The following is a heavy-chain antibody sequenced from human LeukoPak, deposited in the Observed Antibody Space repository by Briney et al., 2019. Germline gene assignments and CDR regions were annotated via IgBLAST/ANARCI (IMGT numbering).Heavy chain of an antibody. CDR1: GFTFSSYA. V-gene: IGHV3-23*01. CDR2: ISGSGGNT. J-gene: IGHJ3*02. Sequence: SGGSLRLSCAASGFTFSSYAMSWVRQAPGKGLEWVSSISGSGGNTYYADSVKGRFTIPRDNSKNTLYLQMNSLRAEDTAVYYCAKFISNGFDIWGQGTMVTVSS. D-gene: IGHD3-10*01. CDR3: AKFISNGFDI.